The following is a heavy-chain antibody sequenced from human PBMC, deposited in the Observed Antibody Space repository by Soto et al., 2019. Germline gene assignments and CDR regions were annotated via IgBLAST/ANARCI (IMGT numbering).Heavy chain of an antibody. CDR2: ISGSGGST. J-gene: IGHJ3*02. CDR3: AKEEVNTSRVAVRAFDI. Sequence: GGSLRLSCAASGFTFSSYAMSWVRQAPGKGLEWVSAISGSGGSTYYADSVKGRFTISRDNSKNTLYLQMNSLRAEDTAVYYCAKEEVNTSRVAVRAFDIWGQGTMVTVSS. V-gene: IGHV3-23*01. CDR1: GFTFSSYA. D-gene: IGHD6-19*01.